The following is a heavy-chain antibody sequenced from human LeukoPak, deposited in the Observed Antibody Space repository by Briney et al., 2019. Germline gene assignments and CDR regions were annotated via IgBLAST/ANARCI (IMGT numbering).Heavy chain of an antibody. CDR1: GNNFRKHW. Sequence: GESLKISCKSSGNNFRKHWIAWVRQMPGKGLELMGYIYPGGSDTRYSPSFQGHVTISADTSISTAYLQWSSVKASDTAMYYCATLRDGYHLYDYWGQGALVTVSS. V-gene: IGHV5-51*01. J-gene: IGHJ4*02. D-gene: IGHD5-24*01. CDR2: IYPGGSDT. CDR3: ATLRDGYHLYDY.